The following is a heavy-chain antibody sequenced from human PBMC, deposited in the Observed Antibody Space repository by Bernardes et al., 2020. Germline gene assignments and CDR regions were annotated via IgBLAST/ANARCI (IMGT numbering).Heavy chain of an antibody. Sequence: ASVKVSCKVSGYTLTELSMHWVRQAPGKGLEWMGGFDPEDGETIYAQKFQGRVTMTEDTSTDTAYMELSSLRSEDTAVYYCATSIPQLPYYYYYYMDVWGKGTTVTISS. CDR2: FDPEDGET. CDR3: ATSIPQLPYYYYYYMDV. V-gene: IGHV1-24*01. CDR1: GYTLTELS. J-gene: IGHJ6*03. D-gene: IGHD2-21*01.